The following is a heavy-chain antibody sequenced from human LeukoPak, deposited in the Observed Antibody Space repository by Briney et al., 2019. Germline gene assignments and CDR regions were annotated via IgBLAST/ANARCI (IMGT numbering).Heavy chain of an antibody. V-gene: IGHV4-4*07. D-gene: IGHD4/OR15-4a*01. J-gene: IGHJ6*04. CDR1: GGSFSNYY. Sequence: PSETLSLTCTVSGGSFSNYYWNWIRQPAGKGLEWIGRKSVSGHTNYRSSLESRVTMSVDTSKNQFSLRLNSVTTADTAVYYCVRVSRIDYGANPEGDVWGKGITVIVSS. CDR2: KSVSGHT. CDR3: VRVSRIDYGANPEGDV.